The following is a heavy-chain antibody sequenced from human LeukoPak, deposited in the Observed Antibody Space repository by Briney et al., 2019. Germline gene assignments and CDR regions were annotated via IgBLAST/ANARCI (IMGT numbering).Heavy chain of an antibody. CDR1: GGSFSGYF. Sequence: SETLSLTCVVYGGSFSGYFWSWIRQPPGKGLEWNGEITPSGSTNYSPSLKSRVSISIDTSKKKLSLRLTSVTAADSAVYYCASSFYYDSRDYWGQGTLVTVSS. V-gene: IGHV4-34*01. CDR2: ITPSGST. J-gene: IGHJ4*02. CDR3: ASSFYYDSRDY. D-gene: IGHD3-22*01.